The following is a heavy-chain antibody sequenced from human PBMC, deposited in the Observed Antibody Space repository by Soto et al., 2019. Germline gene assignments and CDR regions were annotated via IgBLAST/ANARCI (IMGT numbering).Heavy chain of an antibody. J-gene: IGHJ4*01. CDR3: TTDSYTPMIVVRFDY. D-gene: IGHD3-22*01. CDR1: GFACSNAW. Sequence: PGGSLRLSCAASGFACSNAWINWVRQAPGKGVEWVGRIKSKGHGGTTDFAAPVRGRFAISRDDSSNLVYMQMNSLNTEDTAVYYCTTDSYTPMIVVRFDYWGHGTLVTVSS. CDR2: IKSKGHGGTT. V-gene: IGHV3-15*07.